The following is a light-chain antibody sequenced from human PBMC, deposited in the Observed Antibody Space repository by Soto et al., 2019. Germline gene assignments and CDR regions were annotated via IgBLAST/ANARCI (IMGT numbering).Light chain of an antibody. CDR1: NIGSKS. J-gene: IGLJ3*02. CDR2: YDD. CDR3: QVWDSDSDHPGV. Sequence: SYELTQPPSVSVAPGKTARITCGGNNIGSKSVHWYQQKPGQAPVLVIFYDDDRPSGIPDRFSGSNSGITATLTISRVDAGDEADYYCQVWDSDSDHPGVFGGGTKLTVL. V-gene: IGLV3-21*04.